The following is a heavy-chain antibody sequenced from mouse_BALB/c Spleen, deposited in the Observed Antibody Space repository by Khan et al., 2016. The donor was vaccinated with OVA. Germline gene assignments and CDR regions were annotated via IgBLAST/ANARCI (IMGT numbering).Heavy chain of an antibody. CDR2: IWAGGST. Sequence: QVQLKESGPGLVAPSQSLSITCTVSGFSLTSYGVHWVRQPPGKGLEWLGVIWAGGSTNYNSALMSRLSISNDISKSHVSLKMNSLQADDTAIGYGARLEDIWGQGTTLTVSS. CDR3: ARLEDI. D-gene: IGHD1-3*01. V-gene: IGHV2-9*02. J-gene: IGHJ2*01. CDR1: GFSLTSYG.